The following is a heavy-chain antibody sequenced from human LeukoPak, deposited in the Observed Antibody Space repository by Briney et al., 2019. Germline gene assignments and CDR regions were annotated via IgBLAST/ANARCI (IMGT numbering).Heavy chain of an antibody. J-gene: IGHJ4*02. D-gene: IGHD3-22*01. CDR1: GFTFSSYA. CDR3: AKETYYYDSSGYYFVY. CDR2: ISGSGGST. Sequence: GGSLRLSCAASGFTFSSYAMGWVRQAPGKGLEWVSTISGSGGSTYYADSVKGRFTISRDNSKNTLYLQMSSLRAEDTAVYYCAKETYYYDSSGYYFVYWGQGTLVTVSS. V-gene: IGHV3-23*01.